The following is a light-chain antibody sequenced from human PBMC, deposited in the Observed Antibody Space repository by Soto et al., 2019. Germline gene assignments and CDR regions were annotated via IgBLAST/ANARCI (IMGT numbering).Light chain of an antibody. CDR2: ASS. Sequence: DVQMTQSPSSLSASVGDRVTITCRASRGISNYLAWYQQKPGKVPKLLIYASSTLKSGVPSRFSGSGSVTDFSLTISSLQPEDVATYYCQRYNGAPPWTFGQGTK. V-gene: IGKV1-27*01. CDR3: QRYNGAPPWT. CDR1: RGISNY. J-gene: IGKJ1*01.